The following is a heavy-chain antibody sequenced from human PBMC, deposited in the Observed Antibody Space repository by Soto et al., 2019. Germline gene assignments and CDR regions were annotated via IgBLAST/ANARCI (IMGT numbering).Heavy chain of an antibody. J-gene: IGHJ5*02. CDR1: GGSMSKFY. CDR2: VYATGTS. CDR3: VRDGSKTLRDCFDP. D-gene: IGHD4-17*01. Sequence: QVQVQESGPGLVKPSETLSLTCSVSGGSMSKFYWSWIRKTAVKGLEWMGRVYATGTSDYNPSLRSRIAMSVDISKKSFSLRMRSVTAAETGVYYCVRDGSKTLRDCFDPWGQGILVTVSS. V-gene: IGHV4-4*07.